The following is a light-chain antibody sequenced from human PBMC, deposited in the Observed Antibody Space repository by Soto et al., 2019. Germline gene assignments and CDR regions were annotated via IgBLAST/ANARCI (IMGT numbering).Light chain of an antibody. CDR2: DTN. J-gene: IGLJ2*01. CDR1: SSNIEKNS. Sequence: SVLTQPPSVSAAPGETVTISCSGSSSNIEKNSVSWHQQLPGAAPKLLIYDTNRRPSGIPDRFSGSKSGTSAALDITGLQTGDEADYYCGTWDSSLTSVVFGGGTKLTVL. V-gene: IGLV1-51*01. CDR3: GTWDSSLTSVV.